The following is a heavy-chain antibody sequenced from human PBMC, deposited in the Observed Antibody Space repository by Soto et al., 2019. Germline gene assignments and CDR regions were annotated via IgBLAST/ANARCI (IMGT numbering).Heavy chain of an antibody. Sequence: GGSLRLSCAASGFTFSSYWMSWVRQAPGKGLEWVANIKQDGSEKYYVDSVKGRFTISRDNAKNSLYLQMNSLRAEDTAVYYCAGTMVRGVKVGEDYYMDVWGKGTTVTVSS. CDR3: AGTMVRGVKVGEDYYMDV. J-gene: IGHJ6*03. CDR2: IKQDGSEK. D-gene: IGHD3-10*01. V-gene: IGHV3-7*01. CDR1: GFTFSSYW.